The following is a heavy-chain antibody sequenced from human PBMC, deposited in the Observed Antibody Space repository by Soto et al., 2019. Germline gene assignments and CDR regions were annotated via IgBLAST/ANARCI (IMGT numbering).Heavy chain of an antibody. J-gene: IGHJ4*02. CDR1: GFTFAGYA. CDR3: AKDCRPDGKYDLDY. Sequence: EVQLLESGGGLVQPGGSLRLSCAASGFTFAGYAMSWVRQAPGRGLEWVAGILSVGGTTYYADPVKGRCTISRDNSTNILYLQMMSLRADDAAVYYCAKDCRPDGKYDLDYWGQGTLVVVSS. CDR2: ILSVGGTT. V-gene: IGHV3-23*01. D-gene: IGHD3-3*01.